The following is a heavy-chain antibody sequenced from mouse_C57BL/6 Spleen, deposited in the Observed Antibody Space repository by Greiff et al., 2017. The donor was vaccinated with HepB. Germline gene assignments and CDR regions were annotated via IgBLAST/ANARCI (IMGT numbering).Heavy chain of an antibody. V-gene: IGHV1-69*01. J-gene: IGHJ2*01. CDR2: IDPSDSYT. D-gene: IGHD1-1*01. CDR1: GYTFTSYW. CDR3: ARSGSSLFDY. Sequence: QVQLQQPGAELVMPGASVKLSCKASGYTFTSYWMHWVKQRPGQGLEWIGEIDPSDSYTNYNQKFKGKSTVTVDKSSSTAYMQLSSLTSEDSAVYYCARSGSSLFDYWGQGTTLTVSS.